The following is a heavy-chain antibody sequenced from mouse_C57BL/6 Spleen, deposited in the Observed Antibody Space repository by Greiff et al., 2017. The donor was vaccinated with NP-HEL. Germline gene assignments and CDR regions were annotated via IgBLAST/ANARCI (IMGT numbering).Heavy chain of an antibody. V-gene: IGHV1-82*01. J-gene: IGHJ1*03. Sequence: VQLQESGPELVKPGASVKISCKASGYAFSSSWMNWVKQRPGQGLEWIGRIYPGDGDTNYNGKFKGKATLTADKSSSTAYMQLSSLTSEDSAVYFCAGLYGSSYDGYFDVWGTGTTVTVSS. D-gene: IGHD1-1*01. CDR1: GYAFSSSW. CDR3: AGLYGSSYDGYFDV. CDR2: IYPGDGDT.